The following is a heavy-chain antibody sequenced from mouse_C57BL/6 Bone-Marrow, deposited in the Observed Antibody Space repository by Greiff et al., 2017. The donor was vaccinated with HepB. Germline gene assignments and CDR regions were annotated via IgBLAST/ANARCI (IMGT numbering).Heavy chain of an antibody. CDR3: AREVYYGYDSWFAY. J-gene: IGHJ3*01. D-gene: IGHD2-2*01. V-gene: IGHV1-81*01. Sequence: VQLQQSGAELARPGASVKLSCKASGYTFTSYGISWVKQRTGQGLEWIGEIYPRSGNTYYKEKFKGKATLTADKSSSPAYMELRSLTSEDSAVYFCAREVYYGYDSWFAYWGQGTLVTVSA. CDR2: IYPRSGNT. CDR1: GYTFTSYG.